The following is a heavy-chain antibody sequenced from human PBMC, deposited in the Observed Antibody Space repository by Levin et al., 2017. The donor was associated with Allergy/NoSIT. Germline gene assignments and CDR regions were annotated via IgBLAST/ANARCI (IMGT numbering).Heavy chain of an antibody. Sequence: GGSLRLSCAASGFTFSDYYMSWIRQAPGKGLEWVSYISSSGSTIYYADSVKGRFTISRDNAKNSLYLQMNSLRAEDTAVYYCARGSGSWYPYYYYYGMDVWGQGTTVTVSS. CDR2: ISSSGSTI. CDR3: ARGSGSWYPYYYYYGMDV. CDR1: GFTFSDYY. V-gene: IGHV3-11*01. D-gene: IGHD6-13*01. J-gene: IGHJ6*02.